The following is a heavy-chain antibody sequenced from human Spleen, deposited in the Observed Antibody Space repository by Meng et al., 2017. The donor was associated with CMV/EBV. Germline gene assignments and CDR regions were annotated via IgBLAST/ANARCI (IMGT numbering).Heavy chain of an antibody. CDR1: GGSISSGDYY. Sequence: QAQLQESVPGLVKPPPPLPLTCTVSGGSISSGDYYWSWIRQPPGKGLEWIGYIYYSGSTYYNPSLKSRVTISVDTSKNQFSLKLSSVTAADTAVYYCARENIVVVPDWYFDLWGRGTLVTVSS. D-gene: IGHD2-2*01. V-gene: IGHV4-30-4*08. CDR2: IYYSGST. CDR3: ARENIVVVPDWYFDL. J-gene: IGHJ2*01.